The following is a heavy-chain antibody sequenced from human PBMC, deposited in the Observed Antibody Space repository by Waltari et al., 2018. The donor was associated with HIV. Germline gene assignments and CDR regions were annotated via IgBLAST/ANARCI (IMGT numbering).Heavy chain of an antibody. V-gene: IGHV1-18*01. J-gene: IGHJ6*02. Sequence: QVQLVQSGAEVKKPGASVKVSCKASGYTFPSFGISWVRQAPGQGLEWMGWISAYTVNTNYAQKLQGRVTMTTDTSTSTAYMELRSLRSDDTAVFYCARDNWNDYYYYGMDVWGQGTTVTVSS. CDR3: ARDNWNDYYYYGMDV. D-gene: IGHD1-1*01. CDR2: ISAYTVNT. CDR1: GYTFPSFG.